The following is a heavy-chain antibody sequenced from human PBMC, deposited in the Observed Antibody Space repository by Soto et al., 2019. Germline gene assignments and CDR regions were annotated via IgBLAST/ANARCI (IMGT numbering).Heavy chain of an antibody. V-gene: IGHV3-30*18. J-gene: IGHJ4*02. Sequence: QVQLVESGGGVVQPGRSLRLSCAASGFTFSSYGMHWVRQAPGKGLEWVAVISYDGSNKYYADSVKGRFTISRDNSKNTLYLQMNRLRADDTAVYYCAKDLGYSYSSFDYWGQGTLVTVSS. CDR3: AKDLGYSYSSFDY. D-gene: IGHD5-18*01. CDR2: ISYDGSNK. CDR1: GFTFSSYG.